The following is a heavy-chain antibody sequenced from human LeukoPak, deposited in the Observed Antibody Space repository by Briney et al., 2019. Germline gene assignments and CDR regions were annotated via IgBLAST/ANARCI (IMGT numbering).Heavy chain of an antibody. J-gene: IGHJ4*02. D-gene: IGHD5-12*01. Sequence: PGGSLRLSCAASGFTFSSSDLHWVRQAPGKGLEWVAVISYGGSNRYYADSVKGRSTISRDNAKNSLYLEMNSLRVEDTAVYYCATSGYSGYGIDYWGQGTLVAVSS. CDR1: GFTFSSSD. CDR2: ISYGGSNR. V-gene: IGHV3-30*03. CDR3: ATSGYSGYGIDY.